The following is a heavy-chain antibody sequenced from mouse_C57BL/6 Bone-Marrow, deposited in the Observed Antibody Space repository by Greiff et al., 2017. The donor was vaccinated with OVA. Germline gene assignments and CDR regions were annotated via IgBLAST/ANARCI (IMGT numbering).Heavy chain of an antibody. V-gene: IGHV1-54*01. J-gene: IGHJ3*01. Sequence: VKLQESGAELVRPGTSVKVSCKASGYAFTNYLIEWVKQRPGQGLEWIGVINPGSGGTNYNEKFKGKATLTADKSSSTAYMQLSSLTSEDSAVYFCARSPLYDYDGSWFAYWGQGTLVTVSA. CDR1: GYAFTNYL. D-gene: IGHD2-4*01. CDR2: INPGSGGT. CDR3: ARSPLYDYDGSWFAY.